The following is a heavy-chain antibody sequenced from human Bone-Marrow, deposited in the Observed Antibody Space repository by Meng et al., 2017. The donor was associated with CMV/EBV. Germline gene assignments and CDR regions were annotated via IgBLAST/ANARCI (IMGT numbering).Heavy chain of an antibody. CDR2: IYDDGST. CDR1: GFIVTSKY. D-gene: IGHD4-11*01. J-gene: IGHJ4*02. V-gene: IGHV3-53*01. Sequence: GESLKISCAGSGFIVTSKYMNWVRQAPGKGLEWVSVIYDDGSTYYADPVKGRFTISRDNSKNTLYLQMNSLRAEDTAVYYCAKSSSGNYPPFDYWGQGTLVTVSS. CDR3: AKSSSGNYPPFDY.